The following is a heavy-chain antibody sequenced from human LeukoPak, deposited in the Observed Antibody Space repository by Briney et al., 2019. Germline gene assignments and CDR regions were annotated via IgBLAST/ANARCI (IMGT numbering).Heavy chain of an antibody. Sequence: SETLSLTCTVSGGSISSYYWSWIRQTPGKGLEWIGYIYYSGSTNYNPSLKSRVTISVDTSKNQFSLKLSSVTAADTAVYYCARTNYDFWSGFDYWGQGTLVTVSS. D-gene: IGHD3-3*01. CDR2: IYYSGST. CDR3: ARTNYDFWSGFDY. J-gene: IGHJ4*02. CDR1: GGSISSYY. V-gene: IGHV4-59*01.